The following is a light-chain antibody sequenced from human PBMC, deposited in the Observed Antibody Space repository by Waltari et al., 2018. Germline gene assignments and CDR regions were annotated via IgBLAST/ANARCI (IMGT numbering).Light chain of an antibody. V-gene: IGKV3-20*01. CDR1: QSVSSIY. J-gene: IGKJ2*01. CDR2: SAY. Sequence: EIVLTQTPGTLSLSPGEGATLSCRASQSVSSIYLAWYQQKPGRAPRLLIYSAYNRATGIPDRFSGSGSGTDFSLTISSLEPEYFAVYYCQQYGTSPPMYTFGQGTNLEIK. CDR3: QQYGTSPPMYT.